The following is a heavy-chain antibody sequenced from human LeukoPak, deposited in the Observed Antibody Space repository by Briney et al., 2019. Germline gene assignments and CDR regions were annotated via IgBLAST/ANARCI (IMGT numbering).Heavy chain of an antibody. CDR2: INPNSGDT. V-gene: IGHV1-2*02. CDR3: ASNYYDSSGYYYTPDY. CDR1: GYTFTGYY. J-gene: IGHJ4*02. D-gene: IGHD3-22*01. Sequence: GASVKVSCKASGYTFTGYYMHWVRQAPGQGLEWMGWINPNSGDTNYAQKFQGRVTMTRDTSISTAYMELSRLRSDDTAVYYCASNYYDSSGYYYTPDYWGQGTLVTVSS.